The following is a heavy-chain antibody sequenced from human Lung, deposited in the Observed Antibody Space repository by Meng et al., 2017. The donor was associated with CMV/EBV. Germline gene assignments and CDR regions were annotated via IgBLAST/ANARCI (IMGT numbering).Heavy chain of an antibody. V-gene: IGHV1-18*01. CDR2: VGGCDGDT. J-gene: IGHJ3*02. CDR1: GYTFSRYG. D-gene: IGHD3-9*01. CDR3: ARVWECLDRSDVFDI. Sequence: ASXXVSXKASGYTFSRYGISWVRQAPGQGLEWLGWVGGCDGDTNYALEFRGRVTMTTDTVTNTAYMELRSLTSDDTAVYYCARVWECLDRSDVFDIWGQGTMVTVSS.